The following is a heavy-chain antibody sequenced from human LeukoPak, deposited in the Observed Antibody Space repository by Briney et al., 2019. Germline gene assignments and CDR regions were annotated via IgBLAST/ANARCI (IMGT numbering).Heavy chain of an antibody. V-gene: IGHV3-23*01. CDR3: AKDTVYDYVWGSYGFRFDY. D-gene: IGHD3-16*01. CDR1: GFTFSSYA. Sequence: GGSLRLSCAASGFTFSSYAMSWVRQAPGKGLEWVPAISGSGGSTYYADSVKGRFTISRDNSKNTLYLQMNSLRAEDTAVYYCAKDTVYDYVWGSYGFRFDYWGQGTLVTVSS. J-gene: IGHJ4*02. CDR2: ISGSGGST.